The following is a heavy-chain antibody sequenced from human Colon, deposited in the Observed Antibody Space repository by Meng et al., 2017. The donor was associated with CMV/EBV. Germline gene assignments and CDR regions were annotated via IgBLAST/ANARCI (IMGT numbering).Heavy chain of an antibody. CDR2: INPNSGGT. V-gene: IGHV1-2*02. CDR3: ARADSDSSGYYGPDF. Sequence: ATEKGSCEDSGYTFTDHYIQWVRQAPGQGLEWMGWINPNSGGTTYEPNFHGRVTLTRDTSISTVYMEVTRLTSDDTAMYYCARADSDSSGYYGPDFWGQGTMVTVSS. D-gene: IGHD3-22*01. J-gene: IGHJ3*01. CDR1: GYTFTDHY.